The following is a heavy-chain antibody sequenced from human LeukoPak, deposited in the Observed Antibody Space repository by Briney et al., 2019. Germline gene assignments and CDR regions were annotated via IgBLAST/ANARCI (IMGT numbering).Heavy chain of an antibody. CDR2: ISGSGGST. D-gene: IGHD6-13*01. V-gene: IGHV3-23*01. CDR3: AQGRGGEQAAAAAGSY. J-gene: IGHJ4*02. Sequence: PGGSLRLSCAASGFTFSSYAMSWVRQAPGKGLEWVSAISGSGGSTYYADSVKGRFTISRDNSKNTLYLQMNSLRAEDTAVYYCAQGRGGEQAAAAAGSYWGQGTRVTVSS. CDR1: GFTFSSYA.